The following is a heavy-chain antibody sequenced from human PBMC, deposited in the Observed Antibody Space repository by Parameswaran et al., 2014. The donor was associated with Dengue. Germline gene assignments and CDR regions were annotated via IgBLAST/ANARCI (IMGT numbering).Heavy chain of an antibody. CDR2: IKQDGSEK. Sequence: RWIRQPPGKGLEWVANIKQDGSEKYYVDSVKGRFTISRDSAKNSLYLQMNSLRAEDTAVYYCARGGPTVGGFDYWGQGTLVTVSS. D-gene: IGHD4-23*01. V-gene: IGHV3-7*01. J-gene: IGHJ4*02. CDR3: ARGGPTVGGFDY.